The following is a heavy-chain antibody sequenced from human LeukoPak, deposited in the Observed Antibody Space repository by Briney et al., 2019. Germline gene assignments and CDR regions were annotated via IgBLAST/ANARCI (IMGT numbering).Heavy chain of an antibody. Sequence: GGSLRLSCTASGFTFEEHGMSWVRQAPGKGLEWVSGINWNGGSTGYGESAKGRFTISRDNAKNSLYLQMNSLRAEDTALYYCAGGDSSGWYFDYWGQGILVTVSS. V-gene: IGHV3-20*04. CDR2: INWNGGST. J-gene: IGHJ4*02. CDR1: GFTFEEHG. D-gene: IGHD6-19*01. CDR3: AGGDSSGWYFDY.